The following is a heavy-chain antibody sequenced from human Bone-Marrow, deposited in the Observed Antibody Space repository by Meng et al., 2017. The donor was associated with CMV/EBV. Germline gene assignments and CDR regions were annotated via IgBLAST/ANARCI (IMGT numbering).Heavy chain of an antibody. J-gene: IGHJ4*02. Sequence: GESLKISCAASGFTFSSYAMHWVRQAPGKGLEWVAVISYDGSNKYYADSVKGRFTISRDNSKNTLYLQMNSLRAEDTAVYYCARDRGGYYDSSGYYYTYFDYWGQGTLVTVS. CDR2: ISYDGSNK. V-gene: IGHV3-30*04. CDR1: GFTFSSYA. D-gene: IGHD3-22*01. CDR3: ARDRGGYYDSSGYYYTYFDY.